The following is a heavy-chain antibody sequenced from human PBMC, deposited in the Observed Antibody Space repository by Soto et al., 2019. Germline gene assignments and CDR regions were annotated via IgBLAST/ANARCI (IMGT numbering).Heavy chain of an antibody. Sequence: QVQLVQSGAEVKKPGASVKVSCKASGYTFTSYGISWVRQAPGQGLEWMGWISAYNGNTKYAQKLQGRVTMTTDTXXXXXXXXXXXXXXXXXXXXXXXXXXXXAXDFDYLGQGTLVTVSS. V-gene: IGHV1-18*01. CDR3: XXXXXXAXDFDY. CDR2: ISAYNGNT. CDR1: GYTFTSYG. J-gene: IGHJ4*02.